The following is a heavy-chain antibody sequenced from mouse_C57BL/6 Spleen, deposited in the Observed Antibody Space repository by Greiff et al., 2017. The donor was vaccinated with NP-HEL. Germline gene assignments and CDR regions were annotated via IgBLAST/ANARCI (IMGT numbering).Heavy chain of an antibody. CDR3: ARKGLGYYDYVFDV. Sequence: QVQLQQPGAELVKPGASVKLSCKASGYTFTSYWMHWVKQRPGQGLEWIGMIHPNSGSTNYNEKFKSKATLTVDKSSSTAYMQLSSLTSEDSAVYYCARKGLGYYDYVFDVWGTGTTVTVSS. J-gene: IGHJ1*03. V-gene: IGHV1-64*01. CDR1: GYTFTSYW. CDR2: IHPNSGST. D-gene: IGHD2-4*01.